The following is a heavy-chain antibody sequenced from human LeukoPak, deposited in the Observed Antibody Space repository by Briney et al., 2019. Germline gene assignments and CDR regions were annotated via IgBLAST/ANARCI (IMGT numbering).Heavy chain of an antibody. CDR1: GGTFSSYA. V-gene: IGHV1-69*05. CDR2: IIPIFGTA. D-gene: IGHD6-6*01. Sequence: ASVKVSCKASGGTFSSYAIIWVRQAPGQGLEWMGGIIPIFGTANYAQKFQGRVTITTDESTSTAYMELSSLRSEDTAVYYCARGPPIAARDYYYYMDVWGKGTTVTVSS. CDR3: ARGPPIAARDYYYYMDV. J-gene: IGHJ6*03.